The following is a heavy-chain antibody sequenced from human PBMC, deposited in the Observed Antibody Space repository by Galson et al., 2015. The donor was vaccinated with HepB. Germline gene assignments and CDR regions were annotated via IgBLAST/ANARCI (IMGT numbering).Heavy chain of an antibody. Sequence: SVKVSCKASGFTFTSSAVQWVRQARGQRLEWIGWIVVGSGNTNYAQKFQERVTITRDMSTSTAYMGLSGLTSEDTAVYYCAAVIYGATGTEAFDIWGQGTMVTVSS. D-gene: IGHD3-3*01. J-gene: IGHJ3*02. CDR1: GFTFTSSA. V-gene: IGHV1-58*01. CDR2: IVVGSGNT. CDR3: AAVIYGATGTEAFDI.